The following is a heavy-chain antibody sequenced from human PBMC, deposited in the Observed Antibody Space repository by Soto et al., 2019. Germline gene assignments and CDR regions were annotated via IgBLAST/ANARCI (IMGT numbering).Heavy chain of an antibody. CDR1: GDTFSFYT. Sequence: QVQLVQSGAEVKKPGSSVKVSCKASGDTFSFYTINWVRQAPGLGLEWVGRINPILSMSNYAQKFQGRVTMTADKSTSTAYMELRSLRSEDTAIYYCATSYGSGYRAFDYWRQGVLVTVSS. V-gene: IGHV1-69*02. J-gene: IGHJ4*02. CDR2: INPILSMS. D-gene: IGHD3-10*01. CDR3: ATSYGSGYRAFDY.